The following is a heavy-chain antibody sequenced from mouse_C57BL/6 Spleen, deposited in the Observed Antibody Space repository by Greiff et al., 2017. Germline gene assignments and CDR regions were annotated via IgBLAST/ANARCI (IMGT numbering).Heavy chain of an antibody. CDR1: GYTFTDYE. V-gene: IGHV1-15*01. Sequence: VQLQQSGAELVRPGASVTLSCKASGYTFTDYEMHWVKQTPVHGLEWIGAIDPETGGTAYNQKFKGKAILTAEKSSSTAYMELRSLTSEDSAVYYCTRERETGTTWFAYWGQGTLVTVSA. CDR2: IDPETGGT. CDR3: TRERETGTTWFAY. J-gene: IGHJ3*01. D-gene: IGHD4-1*01.